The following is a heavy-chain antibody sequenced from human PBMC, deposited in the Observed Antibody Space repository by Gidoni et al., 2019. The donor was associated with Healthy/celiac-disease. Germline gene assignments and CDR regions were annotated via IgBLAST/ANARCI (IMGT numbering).Heavy chain of an antibody. J-gene: IGHJ6*02. D-gene: IGHD3-3*01. CDR1: GGSISSYH. V-gene: IGHV4-4*07. Sequence: QVQLQASAPGLVKPSETLSLTCTVSGGSISSYHWSWIRQPAGKGLEWIGRIYTSGSTNYNPSLKSRVTMSVDTSKNQFSLKLSSVTAADTAVYYCARDVVTIFGVVNAIYYYYGMDVWGQGTTVTVSS. CDR3: ARDVVTIFGVVNAIYYYYGMDV. CDR2: IYTSGST.